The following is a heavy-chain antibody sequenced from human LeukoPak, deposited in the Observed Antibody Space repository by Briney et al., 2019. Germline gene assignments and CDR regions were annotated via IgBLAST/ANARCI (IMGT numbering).Heavy chain of an antibody. CDR3: ARYISSACSH. Sequence: PSETLSLTCTVSGDSISSGSYYWGWIRQPPGKGLEWIGSIYYSGATYYNPSLEGRVAISVDTSKNQFSLKLSSVTAADTAQYYCARYISSACSHWGQGTLVTVSS. CDR1: GDSISSGSYY. CDR2: IYYSGAT. V-gene: IGHV4-39*01. D-gene: IGHD3-22*01. J-gene: IGHJ4*02.